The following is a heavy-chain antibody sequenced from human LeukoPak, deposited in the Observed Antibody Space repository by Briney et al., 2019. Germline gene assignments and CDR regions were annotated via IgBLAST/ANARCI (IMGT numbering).Heavy chain of an antibody. D-gene: IGHD5-18*01. Sequence: GGSLRLSCAASGFTLSSYAMSWVRQAPGKGPEWVSAISGSGGSTYYADSVKGRFTISRDNSKNTLYLQMNSLRAEDTAVYYCAKYLSGYSILGVYYSDYWGQGTLVTVSS. V-gene: IGHV3-23*01. CDR1: GFTLSSYA. CDR3: AKYLSGYSILGVYYSDY. CDR2: ISGSGGST. J-gene: IGHJ4*02.